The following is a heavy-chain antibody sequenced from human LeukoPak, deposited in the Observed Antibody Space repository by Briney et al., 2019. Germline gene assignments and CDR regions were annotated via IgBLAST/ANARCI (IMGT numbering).Heavy chain of an antibody. D-gene: IGHD3-9*01. CDR3: AREGKPYYDILTGYLKADY. CDR1: GYTFTDYY. CDR2: INPSGGST. Sequence: APVKVSCKAFGYTFTDYYLHWVRQAPGQGLEWMGIINPSGGSTSYAQKFQGRVTMTRDMSTSTVYMELSSLRYEDTAVYYCAREGKPYYDILTGYLKADYWGQGTLVTVSS. V-gene: IGHV1-46*01. J-gene: IGHJ4*02.